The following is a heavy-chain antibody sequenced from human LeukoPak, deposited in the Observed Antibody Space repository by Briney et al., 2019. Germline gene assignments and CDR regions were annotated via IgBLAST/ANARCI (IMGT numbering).Heavy chain of an antibody. CDR1: GFTFSSYE. D-gene: IGHD1-14*01. V-gene: IGHV3-48*03. J-gene: IGHJ4*02. CDR3: ARDLFSEHDY. CDR2: ISSSGSTI. Sequence: PGGSLRLSCAASGFTFSSYEMNWVRQAPGKGLEWVSYISSSGSTIYYADSVKGRFTISRDNAKKSLYLQMDSLRAEDTAVYYCARDLFSEHDYWGQGTLVTVSS.